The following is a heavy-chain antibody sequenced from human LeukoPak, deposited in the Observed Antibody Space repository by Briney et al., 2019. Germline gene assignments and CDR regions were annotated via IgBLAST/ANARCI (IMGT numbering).Heavy chain of an antibody. CDR3: ARDDEGFDY. CDR1: RFTFSSYS. CDR2: ISSSSSYI. Sequence: GGSLRLSCAASRFTFSSYSMNWVRQAPGKGLEWVSSISSSSSYIYYADSVKGRLTISRDNAKSSLYLQMNSLRAEDTAVYYCARDDEGFDYWGQGTLVTVSS. V-gene: IGHV3-21*01. J-gene: IGHJ4*02.